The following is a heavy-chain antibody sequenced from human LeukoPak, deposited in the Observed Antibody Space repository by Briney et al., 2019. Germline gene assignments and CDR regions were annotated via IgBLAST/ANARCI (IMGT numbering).Heavy chain of an antibody. Sequence: ASVKVSCKASGYTFTGYYMHWVRQAPGQGLEWMGWINPNSGGTNYAQKFQGRVTMTRDTSISTAYMELSRLRSDDTAVYYCARENIVGVTTWFDPWGQGTLVTVSS. V-gene: IGHV1-2*02. D-gene: IGHD1-26*01. CDR2: INPNSGGT. CDR1: GYTFTGYY. CDR3: ARENIVGVTTWFDP. J-gene: IGHJ5*02.